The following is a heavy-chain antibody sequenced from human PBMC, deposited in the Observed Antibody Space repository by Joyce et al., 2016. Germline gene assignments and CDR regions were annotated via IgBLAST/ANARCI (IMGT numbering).Heavy chain of an antibody. CDR1: GGDFSNYT. D-gene: IGHD1-14*01. J-gene: IGHJ6*02. CDR2: IIPFLGAA. Sequence: QVLLVQSGAAVKRPGSSLRVSCKSSGGDFSNYTVNWVRQAPGQRLEWMGGIIPFLGAAKYAEDLQGRVTLTADQSTRTAYLELSSLTSADTAVYYCARGGTSSDNYFFYTLDVWGPGTTVIVSS. V-gene: IGHV1-69*12. CDR3: ARGGTSSDNYFFYTLDV.